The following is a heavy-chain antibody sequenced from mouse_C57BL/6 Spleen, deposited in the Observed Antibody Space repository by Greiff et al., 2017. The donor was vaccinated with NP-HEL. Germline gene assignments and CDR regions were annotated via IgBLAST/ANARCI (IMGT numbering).Heavy chain of an antibody. Sequence: EVQLVESGEGLVKPGGSLKLSCAASGFTFSSYAMSWVRQTPEKRLEWVAYISSGGDYIYYADTVKGRFTISRDNARNTLYLQMSSLKSEDTAMYYCTRARPLYYGSSYYFDYWGQGTTLTVAS. D-gene: IGHD1-1*01. V-gene: IGHV5-9-1*02. CDR1: GFTFSSYA. J-gene: IGHJ2*01. CDR2: ISSGGDYI. CDR3: TRARPLYYGSSYYFDY.